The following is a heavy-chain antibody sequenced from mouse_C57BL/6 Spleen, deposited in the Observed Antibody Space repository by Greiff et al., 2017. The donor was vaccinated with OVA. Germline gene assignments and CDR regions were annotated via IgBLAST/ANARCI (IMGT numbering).Heavy chain of an antibody. J-gene: IGHJ2*01. CDR1: GYTFTSYW. CDR2: IHPNSGST. Sequence: QVQLKQPGAELVKPGASVKLSCKASGYTFTSYWMHWVKQRPGQGLEWIGMIHPNSGSTNYNEKFKSKATLTVDKSSSTAYMQLSSLTSEDSAVYYCATDSSGLYYFDYWGQGTTLTVSS. CDR3: ATDSSGLYYFDY. D-gene: IGHD3-2*02. V-gene: IGHV1-64*01.